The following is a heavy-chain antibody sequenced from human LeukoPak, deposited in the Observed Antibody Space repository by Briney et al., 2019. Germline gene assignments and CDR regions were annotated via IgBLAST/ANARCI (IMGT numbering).Heavy chain of an antibody. CDR1: GYTFTSNY. Sequence: ASVKVSCKPSGYTFTSNYMLWVRQAPGQGLEWMGIINPSGGSTSYAQKFQGRVTMTRDTSTSTVYMELSSLRSDDTAVYYCARVGGNYPISWGQGSLVTVSS. J-gene: IGHJ4*02. D-gene: IGHD1-26*01. CDR2: INPSGGST. CDR3: ARVGGNYPIS. V-gene: IGHV1-46*01.